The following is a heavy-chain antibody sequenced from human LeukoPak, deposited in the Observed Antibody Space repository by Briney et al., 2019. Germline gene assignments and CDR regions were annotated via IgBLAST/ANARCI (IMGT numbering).Heavy chain of an antibody. V-gene: IGHV4-59*01. CDR1: GGSISSYY. D-gene: IGHD2-2*02. Sequence: SETLSLTCTVSGGSISSYYWSWIRQPPGKGLEWIGYIYYSGSTNYNPSHKSRVTILVATSKNQFSLKLSSVTAADTAVYYCARVMCSTSCYINPWGQGTLVTVSS. CDR2: IYYSGST. J-gene: IGHJ5*02. CDR3: ARVMCSTSCYINP.